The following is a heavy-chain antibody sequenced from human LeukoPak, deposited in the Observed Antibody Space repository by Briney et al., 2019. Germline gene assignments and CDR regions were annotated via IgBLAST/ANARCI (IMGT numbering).Heavy chain of an antibody. D-gene: IGHD6-19*01. Sequence: SSVKVSCKASGYTFTSYFMHWVRQAPGQGLEWMGIINPSGGSTSYAQKFQGRVTMTRDTSTSTVYMELSGLRSEDTAVYYCARGVSSAFFDYWGQGTLVTVSS. CDR3: ARGVSSAFFDY. CDR2: INPSGGST. V-gene: IGHV1-46*01. CDR1: GYTFTSYF. J-gene: IGHJ4*02.